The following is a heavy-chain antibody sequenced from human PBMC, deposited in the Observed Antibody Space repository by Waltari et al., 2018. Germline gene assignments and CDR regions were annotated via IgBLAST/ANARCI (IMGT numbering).Heavy chain of an antibody. CDR3: ATYLGASLGTAAFDV. D-gene: IGHD1-1*01. J-gene: IGHJ3*01. CDR2: MSYNGAT. CDR1: DGSITRQRHY. Sequence: QLQLHESGLGLVKPSETLSLTCSVSDGSITRQRHYWGWIRQPPGKGLEWIGTMSYNGATYSSPSLKSRVTISRDTSKNQLSLKLGSVTAADTAVYYCATYLGASLGTAAFDVWGQGTMVTVSS. V-gene: IGHV4-39*01.